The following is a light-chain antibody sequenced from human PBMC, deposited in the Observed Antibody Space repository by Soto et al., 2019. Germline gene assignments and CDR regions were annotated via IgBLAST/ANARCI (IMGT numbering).Light chain of an antibody. CDR3: SSYAGGNNRNV. CDR1: SSDVGGYNL. V-gene: IGLV2-8*01. CDR2: EVS. J-gene: IGLJ1*01. Sequence: QSALTQPPSASGSPGQSVTISCTGTSSDVGGYNLVSWYQQHPGKAPKLMIFEVSKRPSGVPDRFSGSKSGNTASLTVSGLHAEDEADYYCSSYAGGNNRNVFGTGTKVTVL.